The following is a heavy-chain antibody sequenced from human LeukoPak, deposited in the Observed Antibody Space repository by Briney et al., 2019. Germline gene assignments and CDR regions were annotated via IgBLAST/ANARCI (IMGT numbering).Heavy chain of an antibody. J-gene: IGHJ4*02. CDR3: ASWVRGVIKYSDY. V-gene: IGHV4-61*02. D-gene: IGHD3-10*01. CDR1: GGSISSGSYY. Sequence: SETLSLTCTVSGGSISSGSYYWSWIRQPAGKGLEWIGRIYTSGSTNYNPFLKSRVTISVDTSKNQFSLKLSSVTAADTAVYYCASWVRGVIKYSDYWGQGTLVTVSS. CDR2: IYTSGST.